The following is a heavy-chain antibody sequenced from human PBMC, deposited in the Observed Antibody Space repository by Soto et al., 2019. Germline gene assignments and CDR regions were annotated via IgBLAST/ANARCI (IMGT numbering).Heavy chain of an antibody. CDR3: ARGLSSSAYLDY. Sequence: SETLSLTCTVSGGSISSGDYYWSWIRQPPGKGLEWIGYIYYSGSTYYNPSLKSRVTISVDTSKKQFSLKLSSVTAADTAVYYCARGLSSSAYLDYWGQGTLVTVSS. D-gene: IGHD6-19*01. V-gene: IGHV4-30-4*01. J-gene: IGHJ4*02. CDR1: GGSISSGDYY. CDR2: IYYSGST.